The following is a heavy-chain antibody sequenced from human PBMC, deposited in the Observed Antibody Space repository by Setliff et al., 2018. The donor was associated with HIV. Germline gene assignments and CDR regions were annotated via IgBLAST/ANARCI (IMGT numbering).Heavy chain of an antibody. J-gene: IGHJ6*03. CDR2: IGAYNGNT. Sequence: ASVKVSCKASGYTFTSYGISWVRQAPGQGLEWMGWIGAYNGNTNYAQKFQGRVTMTTDTSTSTAYMELRSLRSDDTAVYYCARRTIDYYYMDVWGKGTTVTVSS. CDR3: ARRTIDYYYMDV. CDR1: GYTFTSYG. V-gene: IGHV1-18*01.